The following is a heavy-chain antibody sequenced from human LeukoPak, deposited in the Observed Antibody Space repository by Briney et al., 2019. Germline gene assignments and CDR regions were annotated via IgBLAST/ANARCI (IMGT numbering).Heavy chain of an antibody. CDR3: ASLGYYSGWSPFDS. V-gene: IGHV3-7*01. J-gene: IGHJ4*02. D-gene: IGHD5-12*01. CDR1: GFTFRSFW. Sequence: GGSLRLSCAASGFTFRSFWMSWVRQAPGKGLEWVANIKQDGSEKYYVDSVKGRFTVSRDNTNNTLYLHMNSLRAEDTTVYYCASLGYYSGWSPFDSWGQGTLVTVSS. CDR2: IKQDGSEK.